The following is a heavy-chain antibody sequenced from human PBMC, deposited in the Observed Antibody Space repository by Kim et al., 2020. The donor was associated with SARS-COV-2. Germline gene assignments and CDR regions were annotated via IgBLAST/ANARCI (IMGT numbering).Heavy chain of an antibody. V-gene: IGHV3-74*01. J-gene: IGHJ6*02. CDR3: ARDADVVVTAIRYYYGMDV. D-gene: IGHD2-21*02. CDR1: GFTFSSYW. CDR2: INSDGSTT. Sequence: GGSLRLSCAASGFTFSSYWMHWVRQAPGKGLVWVSRINSDGSTTIYADSVRGRFTISRDNAKNTLYLQMNSLRAEDTAVYYCARDADVVVTAIRYYYGMDVWGHGTTVTVSS.